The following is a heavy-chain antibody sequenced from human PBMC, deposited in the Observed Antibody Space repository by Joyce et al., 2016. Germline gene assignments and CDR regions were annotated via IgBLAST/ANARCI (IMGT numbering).Heavy chain of an antibody. V-gene: IGHV3-21*02. CDR3: ARGGIVYDYSMDL. D-gene: IGHD3-22*01. CDR2: ISSDSTYI. J-gene: IGHJ6*02. CDR1: GFTFSTSS. Sequence: EVQLVESGGGLVKPGGSLRISCAASGFTFSTSSMRWVRRAPGKGLEWVSAISSDSTYIFYADSVKGRFTVSRDNAKNSLYLQMNSLRAEDTAVFFCARGGIVYDYSMDLWGQGTTVTVSS.